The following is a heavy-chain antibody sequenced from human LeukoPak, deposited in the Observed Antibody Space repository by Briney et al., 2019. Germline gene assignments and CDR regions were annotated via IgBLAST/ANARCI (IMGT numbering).Heavy chain of an antibody. CDR3: ARVGYDSSGHLYGMDV. CDR2: IYYSGST. V-gene: IGHV4-59*01. Sequence: PSETLSLTCTVSGGSISSYYWSWIRQPPGKGLEWIGYIYYSGSTNYNPSLKSRVTISVDTSKNQFSLKLSSVTAVDTAVYYCARVGYDSSGHLYGMDVWGQGTTVTVSS. CDR1: GGSISSYY. D-gene: IGHD3-22*01. J-gene: IGHJ6*02.